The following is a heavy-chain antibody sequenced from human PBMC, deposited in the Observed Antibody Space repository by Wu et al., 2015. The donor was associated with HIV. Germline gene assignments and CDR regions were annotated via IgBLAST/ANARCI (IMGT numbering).Heavy chain of an antibody. CDR2: IIPIFGTA. D-gene: IGHD2-2*01. CDR1: GGTFSNYA. Sequence: QVQLVQSGAEVKKPGSSVKVSCKASGGTFSNYAISWVRQAPGQGLEWMGGIIPIFGTANYAQKFQGRVTISTDESTSTAYMELSSLRSEDTAVYYCASAQPLGFCSSTSCPMYFDYWGQGTLVTVSS. CDR3: ASAQPLGFCSSTSCPMYFDY. J-gene: IGHJ4*02. V-gene: IGHV1-69*05.